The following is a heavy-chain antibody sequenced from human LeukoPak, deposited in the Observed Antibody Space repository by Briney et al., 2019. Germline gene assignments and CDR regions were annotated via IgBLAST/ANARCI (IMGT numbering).Heavy chain of an antibody. V-gene: IGHV3-11*04. Sequence: GGSLRLSCAASGFTFSDYYMSWIRQAPGKGLEWVSYISSSGSYIYYADSVKGRFTISRDNAKNSLYLQMDSLRAEDTAVYYCARVVRGVITYYYYYMDVWGKGTTVTVSS. CDR1: GFTFSDYY. CDR2: ISSSGSYI. J-gene: IGHJ6*03. CDR3: ARVVRGVITYYYYYMDV. D-gene: IGHD3-10*01.